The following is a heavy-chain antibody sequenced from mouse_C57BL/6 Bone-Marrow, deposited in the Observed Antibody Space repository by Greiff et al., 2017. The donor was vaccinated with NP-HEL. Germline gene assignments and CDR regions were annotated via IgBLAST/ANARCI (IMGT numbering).Heavy chain of an antibody. V-gene: IGHV5-9-1*02. CDR3: TRDRALDLLGYFDV. Sequence: EVQVVESGEGLVKPGGSLKLSCAASGFTFSSYAMSWVRQTPEKRLEWVAYISSGGDYIYYADTVKGRFTISRDNARNTLYLQMSSLKSEDTAMYYCTRDRALDLLGYFDVWGTGTTVTVSS. D-gene: IGHD3-3*01. J-gene: IGHJ1*03. CDR1: GFTFSSYA. CDR2: ISSGGDYI.